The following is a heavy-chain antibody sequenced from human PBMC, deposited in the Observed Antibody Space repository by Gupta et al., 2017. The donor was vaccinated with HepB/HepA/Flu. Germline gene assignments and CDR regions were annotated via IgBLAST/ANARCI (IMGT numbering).Heavy chain of an antibody. CDR1: GFIFSNYA. J-gene: IGHJ4*02. V-gene: IGHV3-23*01. CDR3: AKGYDFWSAVHLFDS. Sequence: EVQLLESGGGLVQPGGSLRLSCAASGFIFSNYAINWVRQAPGKGLEWVSAISGSGDNTYYADSVKGRLTISRDNSKNTLYLQMNSLRADDTAVYFCAKGYDFWSAVHLFDSGGQGTLVTVSS. D-gene: IGHD3-3*01. CDR2: ISGSGDNT.